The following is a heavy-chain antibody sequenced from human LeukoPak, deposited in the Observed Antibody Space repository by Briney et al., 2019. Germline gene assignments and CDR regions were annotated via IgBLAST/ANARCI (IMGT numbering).Heavy chain of an antibody. J-gene: IGHJ4*02. CDR2: ISSSGSTI. CDR1: GFTFSSYE. V-gene: IGHV3-48*03. CDR3: ARGSSDYLLDY. Sequence: GGSLRLSCAASGFTFSSYEMNWVRQAPGKGLEWVSYISSSGSTIYYADSVKGRFTISRDNAKNSLYLQMNSLRAEDTAVYYCARGSSDYLLDYWGQGTLVTVSS. D-gene: IGHD4-17*01.